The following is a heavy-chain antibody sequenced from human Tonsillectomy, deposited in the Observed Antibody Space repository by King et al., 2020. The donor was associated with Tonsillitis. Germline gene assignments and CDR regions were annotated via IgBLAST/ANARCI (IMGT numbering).Heavy chain of an antibody. V-gene: IGHV3-30*01. CDR2: ILYDGSNK. J-gene: IGHJ4*02. CDR1: GFSVSDYG. CDR3: ARDSGETTTFHLFDY. Sequence: VQLVESGGGVVQPGRSLRLSCAASGFSVSDYGLHWVRQAPGKGLEWVAVILYDGSNKYYEESVKGRFTISRDNSKNTLSLQMNSLRPDDTAVYYCARDSGETTTFHLFDYWGQGTLLIVSS. D-gene: IGHD2/OR15-2a*01.